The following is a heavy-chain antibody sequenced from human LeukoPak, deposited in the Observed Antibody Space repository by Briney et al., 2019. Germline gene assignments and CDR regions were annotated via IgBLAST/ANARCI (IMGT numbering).Heavy chain of an antibody. Sequence: SQTLSLTXTVSGGSISSGSYYWSWIRQPAGKGLEWIGRIYTSGSTNYNPSLKSRVTISVDTSKNQFSLKLSSVTAADTAVYYCASQHTYYYGSGSYKNYFDYWGQGTLVTVSS. CDR2: IYTSGST. CDR1: GGSISSGSYY. V-gene: IGHV4-61*02. CDR3: ASQHTYYYGSGSYKNYFDY. D-gene: IGHD3-10*01. J-gene: IGHJ4*02.